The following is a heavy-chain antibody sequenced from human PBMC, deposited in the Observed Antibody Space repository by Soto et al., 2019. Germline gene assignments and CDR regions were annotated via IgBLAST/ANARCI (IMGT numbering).Heavy chain of an antibody. J-gene: IGHJ6*04. V-gene: IGHV3-53*01. CDR2: IYSGGST. D-gene: IGHD2-15*01. Sequence: EVQLVESGGGLIQPGGSLRLSCAASGFTGSSNYMSWVRQAPGKGLEWASVIYSGGSTYYADSVKGRFTISRDNSKNSLYLQMNSRRAEDTAVYYCARGPPPTYCSGGSCYYYYGMHVWGEGTTVTVSS. CDR3: ARGPPPTYCSGGSCYYYYGMHV. CDR1: GFTGSSNY.